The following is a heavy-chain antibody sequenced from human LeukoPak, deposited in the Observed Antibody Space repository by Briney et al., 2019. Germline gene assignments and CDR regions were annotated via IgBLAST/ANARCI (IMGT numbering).Heavy chain of an antibody. D-gene: IGHD5-12*01. J-gene: IGHJ4*01. CDR1: GFTFSIHW. CDR2: IKADGSEK. CDR3: VTGIGYSGPRG. Sequence: PGGSLRLSCAASGFTFSIHWMTWVRQAPGKGLEWVANIKADGSEKSYVDSVKGRFTISRDNAENSLYLHMNKLRAEDTALCYIVTGIGYSGPRGWGPGTLVTVSS. V-gene: IGHV3-7*01.